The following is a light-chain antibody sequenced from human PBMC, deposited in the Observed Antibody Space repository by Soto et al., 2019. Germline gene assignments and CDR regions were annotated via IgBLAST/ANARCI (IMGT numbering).Light chain of an antibody. CDR2: GAS. V-gene: IGKV1-5*01. Sequence: DIQMTPSPSTPSVFLWDRITFTCRASEDIDTSLAWFQQRPGKAPKVLIAGASGLMNGVPSTFSGSGSGTEFALTISSLQPDDFATYFCQHYDTFSWTFGQGTKVDIK. CDR3: QHYDTFSWT. J-gene: IGKJ1*01. CDR1: EDIDTS.